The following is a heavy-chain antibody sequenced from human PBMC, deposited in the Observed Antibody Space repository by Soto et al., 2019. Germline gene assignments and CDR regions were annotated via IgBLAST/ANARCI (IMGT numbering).Heavy chain of an antibody. V-gene: IGHV3-74*01. Sequence: GGSLRLSCAASGFTFSNYWMHWVRQAPGKGLVWVSRIISDGTSTTYADSVWGRFTISRDNAKNTLYLQMNSLSAEDTAVYYCVRGLRYCSTRCYNYGMDVWGQGTTVTVSS. CDR3: VRGLRYCSTRCYNYGMDV. CDR1: GFTFSNYW. J-gene: IGHJ6*02. D-gene: IGHD2-2*01. CDR2: IISDGTST.